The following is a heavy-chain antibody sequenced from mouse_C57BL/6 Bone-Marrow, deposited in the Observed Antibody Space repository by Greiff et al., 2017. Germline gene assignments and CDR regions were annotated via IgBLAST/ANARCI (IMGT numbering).Heavy chain of an antibody. D-gene: IGHD1-1*01. Sequence: QVHVKQSGAELVRPGASVKMSCKASGYPFTDYYINWVKQRPGQGLEWIARIYPGSGNTYYNEKFKGKATMTAETSSSTAYMQLSSLTSEDSAVYFCAREYYASSYWYFDVWGKGTTVTVSS. CDR2: IYPGSGNT. V-gene: IGHV1-76*01. J-gene: IGHJ1*03. CDR3: AREYYASSYWYFDV. CDR1: GYPFTDYY.